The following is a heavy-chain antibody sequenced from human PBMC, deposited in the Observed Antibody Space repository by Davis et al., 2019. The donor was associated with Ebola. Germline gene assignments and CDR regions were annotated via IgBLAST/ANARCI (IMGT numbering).Heavy chain of an antibody. CDR3: AISYSSGWYWGFDC. J-gene: IGHJ4*02. CDR2: INPSGGSA. CDR1: VYTLSDLS. D-gene: IGHD6-19*01. Sequence: SVKVSCKVSVYTLSDLSMHWVRQAPGQGLEWMEIINPSGGSASYTQKFQGRVSMTRDTSTSTVYMELSSLRSEDTAVYYCAISYSSGWYWGFDCWGQGTLVTVSS. V-gene: IGHV1-46*01.